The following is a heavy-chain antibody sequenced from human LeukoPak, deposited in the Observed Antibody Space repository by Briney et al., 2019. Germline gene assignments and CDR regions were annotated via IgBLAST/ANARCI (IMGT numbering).Heavy chain of an antibody. CDR1: GGSISSGDHY. Sequence: PSETLSLTCTVSGGSISSGDHYWSWIRQPPGKGLEWIGYIYYSGSTYYNPSLKSRVTISVDTSKNQSSLKLSSVTAADTAVYYCACEVRPWNWFDPWGQGTLVTVSS. J-gene: IGHJ5*02. D-gene: IGHD3-10*01. CDR2: IYYSGST. V-gene: IGHV4-30-4*08. CDR3: ACEVRPWNWFDP.